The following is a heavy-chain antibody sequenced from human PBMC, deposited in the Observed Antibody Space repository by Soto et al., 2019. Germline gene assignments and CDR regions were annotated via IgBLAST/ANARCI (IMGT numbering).Heavy chain of an antibody. D-gene: IGHD3-22*01. CDR1: GGSISSGGYY. CDR3: ARNEGGYYDSSGYSHSTFDY. V-gene: IGHV4-31*03. J-gene: IGHJ4*02. CDR2: IYYSGST. Sequence: SETLSLTCTVSGGSISSGGYYWSWIRQHPGKGLEWIRYIYYSGSTYYNPSLKSRVTISVDTSKNQFSLKLSSVTAADTAVYYCARNEGGYYDSSGYSHSTFDYWGQGTLVTVSS.